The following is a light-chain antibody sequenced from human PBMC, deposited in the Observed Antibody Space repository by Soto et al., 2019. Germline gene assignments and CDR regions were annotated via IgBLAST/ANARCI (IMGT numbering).Light chain of an antibody. CDR1: QGISKF. CDR3: HQYYKCPPT. V-gene: IGKV1-12*01. J-gene: IGKJ1*01. CDR2: GAS. Sequence: DIQMTQSPSSLSASVGDRVTITCRASQGISKFLAWYQQRPGMPPKLLIYGASGLQPGVSSRFSGSGSGTDFSLITISLQPQDFSVYYCHQYYKCPPTFGQGTKVDIK.